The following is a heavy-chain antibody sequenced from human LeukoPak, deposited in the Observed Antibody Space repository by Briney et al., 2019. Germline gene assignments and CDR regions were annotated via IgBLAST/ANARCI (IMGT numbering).Heavy chain of an antibody. J-gene: IGHJ2*01. Sequence: SETLSLTCTVSGGSISSYYWSWIRQPPGKGLEWIGYIYYSGSTNYNPSLKSRVTISVDTSKNQFSLKLSSVTAADTAVYYCARQELYDILTGFRGWYFDLWGRGTLVTVSS. D-gene: IGHD3-9*01. CDR2: IYYSGST. CDR3: ARQELYDILTGFRGWYFDL. CDR1: GGSISSYY. V-gene: IGHV4-59*01.